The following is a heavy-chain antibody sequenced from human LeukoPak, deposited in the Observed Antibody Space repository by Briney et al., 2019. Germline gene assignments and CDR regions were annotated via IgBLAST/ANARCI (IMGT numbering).Heavy chain of an antibody. J-gene: IGHJ4*02. D-gene: IGHD7-27*01. CDR2: ISWNSGSI. V-gene: IGHV3-9*01. Sequence: GGSLRLSCAASGFTFDDYAMHWVRQAPGKGLEWVSGISWNSGSIGYADSVKGRFTISRDNAKNSLYLQMNSLRAEDTALYYCAKDNSYQLGGSSYFDYWGQGTLVTVSS. CDR1: GFTFDDYA. CDR3: AKDNSYQLGGSSYFDY.